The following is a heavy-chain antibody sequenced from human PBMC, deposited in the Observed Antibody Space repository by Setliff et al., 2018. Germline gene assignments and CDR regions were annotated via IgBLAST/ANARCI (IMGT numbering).Heavy chain of an antibody. CDR3: AREYYYDSHAFDI. CDR2: INPNSGGT. V-gene: IGHV1-2*04. CDR1: GYTFTGYY. Sequence: GASVKVSCKASGYTFTGYYMHWVRQAPGQGLEWMGWINPNSGGTNYAQKFQGWVTMTRDTSISTAYMELSRLRSDDTAVYYCAREYYYDSHAFDIWGQGTMVTVSS. D-gene: IGHD3-22*01. J-gene: IGHJ3*02.